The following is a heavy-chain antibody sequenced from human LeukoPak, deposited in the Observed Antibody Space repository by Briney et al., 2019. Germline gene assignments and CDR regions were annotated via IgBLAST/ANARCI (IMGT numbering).Heavy chain of an antibody. V-gene: IGHV3-66*01. Sequence: GGSLRLSCAASGFTVNNYYMSWVRQAPGKGLLWVSLIYGSGKTYYADSVKGRFTISRDNSKNTLYLQMNSLRAEDTAVYYCARDNYDSSTPYYFDYWGQGTLVTVSS. CDR2: IYGSGKT. J-gene: IGHJ4*02. D-gene: IGHD3-22*01. CDR3: ARDNYDSSTPYYFDY. CDR1: GFTVNNYY.